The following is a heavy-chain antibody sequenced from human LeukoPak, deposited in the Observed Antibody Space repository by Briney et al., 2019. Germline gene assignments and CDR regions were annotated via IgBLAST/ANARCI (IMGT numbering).Heavy chain of an antibody. J-gene: IGHJ4*02. CDR3: AKGIRYSTTSLDY. CDR1: GFTIDNYA. D-gene: IGHD6-6*01. Sequence: GGSLRLPCAASGFTIDNYAMSWVRQAPGKGLEWVSTISASGGFTYYADSVKGRFSISRDSSKNTLYLQMNSLRAEDTALYYCAKGIRYSTTSLDYWGQGTLVTVSS. CDR2: ISASGGFT. V-gene: IGHV3-23*01.